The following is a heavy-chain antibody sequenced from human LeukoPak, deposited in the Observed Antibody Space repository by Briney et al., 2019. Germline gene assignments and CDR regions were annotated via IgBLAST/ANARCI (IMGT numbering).Heavy chain of an antibody. Sequence: SETLSLTCAVYGGSFSGYYWSWIRQHPGKGLEWIGYIYYSGSTYYNPSLKSRVTISVDRSKNQFSLKLSSVTAADTAVYYCARLAHITIFGVVITSYYYYYMDVWGKGTTVTVSS. J-gene: IGHJ6*03. D-gene: IGHD3-3*01. V-gene: IGHV4-34*01. CDR2: IYYSGST. CDR1: GGSFSGYY. CDR3: ARLAHITIFGVVITSYYYYYMDV.